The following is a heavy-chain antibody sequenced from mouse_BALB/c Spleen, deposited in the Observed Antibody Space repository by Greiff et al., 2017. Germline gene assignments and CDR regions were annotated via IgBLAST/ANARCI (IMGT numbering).Heavy chain of an antibody. D-gene: IGHD1-2*01. Sequence: DVKLVESGGGLVKPGGSLKLSCAASGFTFSSYAMSWVRQSPEKRLEWVAEISSGGSYTYYPDTVTGRFTISRDNAKNTLYLEMSSLRSEDTAMYYCARNYGSAMDYWGQGTSVTVSS. J-gene: IGHJ4*01. V-gene: IGHV5-9-4*01. CDR2: ISSGGSYT. CDR3: ARNYGSAMDY. CDR1: GFTFSSYA.